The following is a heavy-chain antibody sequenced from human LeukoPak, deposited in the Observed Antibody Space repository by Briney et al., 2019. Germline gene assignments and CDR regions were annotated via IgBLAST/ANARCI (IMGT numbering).Heavy chain of an antibody. CDR2: IYYSGST. CDR3: ARANYDFWSGPPPDY. Sequence: SETLSLTCTVSGGSISSSSYYWGWIRQPPGKGLEWIGSIYYSGSTYYNPSLKSRVTMSVDTSKNHFSLKLSSVTAADTAVYYCARANYDFWSGPPPDYWGQGTLVTVSS. J-gene: IGHJ4*02. D-gene: IGHD3-3*01. CDR1: GGSISSSSYY. V-gene: IGHV4-39*07.